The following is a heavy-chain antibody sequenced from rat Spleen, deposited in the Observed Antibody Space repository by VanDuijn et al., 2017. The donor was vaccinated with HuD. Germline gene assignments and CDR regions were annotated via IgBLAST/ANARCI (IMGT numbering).Heavy chain of an antibody. CDR2: MWYDGDT. CDR3: TKETVGVTPLIDY. J-gene: IGHJ2*01. D-gene: IGHD1-9*01. Sequence: QVQLKESGPGLVQPSQTLSLTCTVSGFSLISYTVSWVRQPSGKGPEWMGRMWYDGDTAYNSVLKSRLSISRDTSKNQVFLKMDSLQTDDIGTYYCTKETVGVTPLIDYWGQGVMVTVSS. CDR1: GFSLISYT. V-gene: IGHV2-63*01.